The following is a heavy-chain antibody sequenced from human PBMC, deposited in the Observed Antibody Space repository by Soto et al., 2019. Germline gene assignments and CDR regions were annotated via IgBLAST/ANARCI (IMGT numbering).Heavy chain of an antibody. J-gene: IGHJ6*02. Sequence: SETLSLTCAVYGGSFSGYSWTWLRQPPGKGLEWIGEINHSGTTDYNPALKSRVTMSVDTSKNQFSLRVTSLTAADPAVYYCPRPRSDSWSHIYYGLDVWGQGTTVTVSS. CDR1: GGSFSGYS. CDR2: INHSGTT. D-gene: IGHD3-3*01. V-gene: IGHV4-34*01. CDR3: PRPRSDSWSHIYYGLDV.